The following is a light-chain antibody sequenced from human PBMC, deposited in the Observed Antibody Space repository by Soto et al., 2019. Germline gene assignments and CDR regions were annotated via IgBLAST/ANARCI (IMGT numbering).Light chain of an antibody. CDR3: QQSSSTPPFT. Sequence: DIQMTQSPSSLSASVGDRVTITCRASQNIRSYLNWYQQERGKAPKLLIYSASSLQGGVPSRFSADGSGTDFTLTISSLQPEDFATYYCQQSSSTPPFTFGPGTKVDIK. J-gene: IGKJ3*01. CDR2: SAS. CDR1: QNIRSY. V-gene: IGKV1-39*01.